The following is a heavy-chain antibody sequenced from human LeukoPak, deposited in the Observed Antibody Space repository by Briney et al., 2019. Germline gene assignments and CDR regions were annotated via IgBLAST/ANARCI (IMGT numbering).Heavy chain of an antibody. J-gene: IGHJ4*02. V-gene: IGHV3-33*01. D-gene: IGHD6-19*01. CDR1: GFTFSSYG. CDR3: ARGHELGEAVAGRILDY. Sequence: TGGSLRLSCAASGFTFSSYGMHWVRQAPGKGLEWVAVIWYDGSNKYYADSVKGRFTISRDNSKNTLYLQMNSLRAEDTAVYYCARGHELGEAVAGRILDYWGQGTLVTVSS. CDR2: IWYDGSNK.